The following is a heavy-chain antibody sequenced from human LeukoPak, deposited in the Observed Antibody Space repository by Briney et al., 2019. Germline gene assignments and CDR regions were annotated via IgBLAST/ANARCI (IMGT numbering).Heavy chain of an antibody. CDR1: GGSISSYY. J-gene: IGHJ4*02. CDR3: VRGPPKESSSWYMGWLVLGDYFDY. V-gene: IGHV4-59*01. CDR2: IYYSGST. D-gene: IGHD6-13*01. Sequence: PSETLSLTCTVSGGSISSYYWSWIRQPPGKGLEWIGYIYYSGSTNYNPSLKSRVTISVDTSKNQFSLKLSSVTAADTAVYYCVRGPPKESSSWYMGWLVLGDYFDYWGQGTLVTVSS.